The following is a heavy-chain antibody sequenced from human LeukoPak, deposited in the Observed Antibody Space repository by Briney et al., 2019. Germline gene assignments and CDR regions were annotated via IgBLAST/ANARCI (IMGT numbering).Heavy chain of an antibody. Sequence: PGGSLRPSCAASGFTVSSNSMSWVRQAPGKGLECGSVFYSGGNTYYADSVKGRFTISRDSSKNTLYLQMNSLRAEDTAVYYCARDYYGSGNPFDYWGQGTLVTVSS. D-gene: IGHD3-10*01. J-gene: IGHJ4*02. CDR3: ARDYYGSGNPFDY. CDR2: FYSGGNT. V-gene: IGHV3-53*01. CDR1: GFTVSSNS.